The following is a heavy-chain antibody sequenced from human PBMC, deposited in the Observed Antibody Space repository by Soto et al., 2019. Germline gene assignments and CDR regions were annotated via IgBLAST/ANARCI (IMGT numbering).Heavy chain of an antibody. V-gene: IGHV4-4*02. CDR1: DGSVTIRNW. D-gene: IGHD1-7*01. J-gene: IGHJ5*02. CDR3: ARQELELDWFDP. CDR2: IHHSGTT. Sequence: ETLSLTCSVSDGSVTIRNWWIWVRQPPGKGLEWIGAIHHSGTTDYNPSLKSRATISVDKSKNHFSLRLTSVTAADTALYYCARQELELDWFDPWGQGTLVTVSS.